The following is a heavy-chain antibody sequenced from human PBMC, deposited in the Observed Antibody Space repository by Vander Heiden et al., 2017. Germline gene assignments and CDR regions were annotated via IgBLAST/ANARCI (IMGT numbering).Heavy chain of an antibody. CDR3: ARHSFGNSWPFDS. V-gene: IGHV3-74*01. D-gene: IGHD6-13*01. CDR1: GFTFSRDW. Sequence: EVQLVESGGGLVQPGGSLRLSCAASGFTFSRDWMHWVRQVPGKGLVWVSHVNGDGSSTNYADSVKGRFTISRDNAKNTLYLQMNSLSAEDTAVYHCARHSFGNSWPFDSWGQGTLVTVS. J-gene: IGHJ4*02. CDR2: VNGDGSST.